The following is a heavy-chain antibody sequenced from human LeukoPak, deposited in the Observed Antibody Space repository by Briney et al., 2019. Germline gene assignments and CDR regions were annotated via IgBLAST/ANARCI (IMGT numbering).Heavy chain of an antibody. J-gene: IGHJ4*02. Sequence: PSETLSLTCAVYGGSFSGYYWSWIRQPPGKGLEWIGEINHSGSTNYNPSLKSRVTISVDTSKNQFSLKLSSVTAADTAVYYCARDYGDYGGSVTPFDYWGQGTLVTVSS. V-gene: IGHV4-34*01. D-gene: IGHD4-17*01. CDR1: GGSFSGYY. CDR2: INHSGST. CDR3: ARDYGDYGGSVTPFDY.